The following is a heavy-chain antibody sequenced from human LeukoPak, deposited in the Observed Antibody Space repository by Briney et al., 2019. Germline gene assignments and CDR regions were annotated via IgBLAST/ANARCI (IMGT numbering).Heavy chain of an antibody. V-gene: IGHV3-23*01. Sequence: SGGSLRLSCAASGFTVSSNYMSWVRQAPGKGLEWVSAISGSGGSTYYADSVKGRFTISRDNSKNTLYLQMNSLRAEDTAVYYCAKDSRGGYDSGRWYWGQGTLVTVSS. CDR3: AKDSRGGYDSGRWY. J-gene: IGHJ4*02. CDR2: ISGSGGST. CDR1: GFTVSSNY. D-gene: IGHD5-12*01.